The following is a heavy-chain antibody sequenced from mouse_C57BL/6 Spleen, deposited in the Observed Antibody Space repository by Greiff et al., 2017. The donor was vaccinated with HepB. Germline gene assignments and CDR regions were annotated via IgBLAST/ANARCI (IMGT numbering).Heavy chain of an antibody. J-gene: IGHJ2*01. CDR1: GYTFTDYY. V-gene: IGHV1-26*01. D-gene: IGHD2-3*01. CDR2: INPNNGGT. CDR3: ARWLLDYFDY. Sequence: EVQLQQSGPELVKPGASVKISCKASGYTFTDYYMNWVKQSHGKSLEWIGDINPNNGGTSYNQKFKGKATLTVDKSSSTAYMELRSLTSEDSAVYYCARWLLDYFDYWGQGTTLTVSS.